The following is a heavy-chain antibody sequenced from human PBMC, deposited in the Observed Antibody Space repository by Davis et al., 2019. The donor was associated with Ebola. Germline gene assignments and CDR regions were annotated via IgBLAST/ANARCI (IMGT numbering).Heavy chain of an antibody. CDR3: VRVSRNIATSSYRFEAFDI. V-gene: IGHV3-11*06. Sequence: PGGSLRLSCAASGFTFTDYYMGWIRQAPGKGLEWVSYIRGDSLYTTYADSVRGRLTISRDDAKNSVYLQMNSLRAEDTAIYYCVRVSRNIATSSYRFEAFDIWGQGTMVTVSS. J-gene: IGHJ3*02. CDR1: GFTFTDYY. D-gene: IGHD6-6*01. CDR2: IRGDSLYT.